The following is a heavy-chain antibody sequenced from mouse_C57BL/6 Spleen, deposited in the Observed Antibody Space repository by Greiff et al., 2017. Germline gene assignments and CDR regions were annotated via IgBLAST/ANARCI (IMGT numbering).Heavy chain of an antibody. J-gene: IGHJ2*01. V-gene: IGHV5-17*01. D-gene: IGHD3-2*02. Sequence: EVQLVESGGGLVKPGGSLKLSCAASGFTFSDYGMHWVRQAPEKGLEWVAYISGASSTIYYADTVKGRFTISRDNAKNTLFLQMTSLRSEDTAIFYCARRGSSGNFDYWGQGTTLTVSS. CDR2: ISGASSTI. CDR3: ARRGSSGNFDY. CDR1: GFTFSDYG.